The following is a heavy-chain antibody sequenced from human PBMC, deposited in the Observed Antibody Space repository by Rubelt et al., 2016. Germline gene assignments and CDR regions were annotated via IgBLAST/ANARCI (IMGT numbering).Heavy chain of an antibody. D-gene: IGHD6-13*01. CDR2: INSDGSIT. J-gene: IGHJ4*02. V-gene: IGHV3-74*01. CDR3: VSSSLDY. CDR1: GFTLSSYW. Sequence: EVQLVESGGGLAQPGGSLRLSCAASGFTLSSYWMNWVRKAPGKGLVWASRINSDGSITSYADSEKGRFTIARENAKNTLYRQMNSLRAEDTSVYYCVSSSLDYWGQGTLVTVSS.